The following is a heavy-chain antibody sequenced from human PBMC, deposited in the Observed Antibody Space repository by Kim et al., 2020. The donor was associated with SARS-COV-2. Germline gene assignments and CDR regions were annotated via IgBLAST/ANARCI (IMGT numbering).Heavy chain of an antibody. CDR3: ARARGLRFPFDL. Sequence: YYHPSLKTQVTISGDTSKNQFSLNLNYVTAADTAVYFCARARGLRFPFDLWGQGTLVTVSS. D-gene: IGHD3-3*01. V-gene: IGHV4-30-2*04. J-gene: IGHJ4*02.